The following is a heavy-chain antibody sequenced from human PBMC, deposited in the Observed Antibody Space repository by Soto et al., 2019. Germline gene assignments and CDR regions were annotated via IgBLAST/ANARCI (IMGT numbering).Heavy chain of an antibody. D-gene: IGHD2-2*02. V-gene: IGHV3-66*01. CDR1: GFTVSSNY. Sequence: EVQLVESGGGLVQPGGSLRLSCAASGFTVSSNYMSWVRQAPGKGLEWVSVIYSGGSTYYADSVKGRFTISRDNSKNTLYLQMNSLRAEDTAVYYCARGMEAIHFSLDYWGQGTLVTVSS. J-gene: IGHJ4*02. CDR3: ARGMEAIHFSLDY. CDR2: IYSGGST.